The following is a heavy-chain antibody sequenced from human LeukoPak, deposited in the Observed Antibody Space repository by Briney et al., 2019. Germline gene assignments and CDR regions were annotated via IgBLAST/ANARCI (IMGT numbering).Heavy chain of an antibody. J-gene: IGHJ5*02. V-gene: IGHV1-69*13. Sequence: ASVKVSCKASGYTFTSYGISWVRQAPGQGLEWMGGIIPIFGTANYAQKFQGRVTITADESTSTAYMELSSLRSEDTAVYYCARGELLWFGELCPWFDPWGQGTLVTVSS. D-gene: IGHD3-10*01. CDR3: ARGELLWFGELCPWFDP. CDR2: IIPIFGTA. CDR1: GYTFTSYG.